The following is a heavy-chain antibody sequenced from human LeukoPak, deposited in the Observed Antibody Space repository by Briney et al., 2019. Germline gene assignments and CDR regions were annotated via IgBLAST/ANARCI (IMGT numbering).Heavy chain of an antibody. Sequence: GGSLRLSCAASGFTFDDYGLSWVRQAPGKGLEWVSTINWNGGSTGYADSVKGRFTISRDNAKNSLYLQMNSLRAEDTAVYYCAELGITMIGGVWGKGTTVTISS. V-gene: IGHV3-20*04. CDR2: INWNGGST. J-gene: IGHJ6*04. CDR1: GFTFDDYG. CDR3: AELGITMIGGV. D-gene: IGHD3-10*02.